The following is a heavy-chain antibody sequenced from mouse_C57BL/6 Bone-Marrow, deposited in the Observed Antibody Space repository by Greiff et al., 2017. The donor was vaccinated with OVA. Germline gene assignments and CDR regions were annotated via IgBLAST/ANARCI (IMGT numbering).Heavy chain of an antibody. Sequence: LQQPGAELVRPGSSVKLSCKASGYTFTSYWMDWVKQRPGQGLEWIGNIYPSDSETHYNQKFKDKATLTVDKSSSTAYMQLSSLTSEDSAVYYCASGYGSSYGYFDVWGTGTTVTVSS. CDR2: IYPSDSET. V-gene: IGHV1-61*01. CDR3: ASGYGSSYGYFDV. CDR1: GYTFTSYW. J-gene: IGHJ1*03. D-gene: IGHD1-1*01.